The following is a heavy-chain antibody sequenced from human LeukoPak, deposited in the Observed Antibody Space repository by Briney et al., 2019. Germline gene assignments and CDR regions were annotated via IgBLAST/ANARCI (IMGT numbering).Heavy chain of an antibody. D-gene: IGHD5-24*01. V-gene: IGHV3-53*01. J-gene: IGHJ3*02. CDR3: ARAKQRWLQFGAFDI. CDR2: IYSGGST. Sequence: PGGSLRLSCAASGFAVSSNYMSWVRQAPGKGLEWVSVIYSGGSTYYADSVKGRFTISRDNSKNTLYLQMNSLRAEDTAVYYCARAKQRWLQFGAFDIWAKGQWSPSLQ. CDR1: GFAVSSNY.